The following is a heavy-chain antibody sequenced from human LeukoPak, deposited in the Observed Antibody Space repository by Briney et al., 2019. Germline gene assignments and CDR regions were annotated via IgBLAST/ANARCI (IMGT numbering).Heavy chain of an antibody. D-gene: IGHD1-7*01. CDR2: INPNSGGT. CDR3: ARAITGTTYYYYYMDV. J-gene: IGHJ6*03. CDR1: GYTFTGYY. V-gene: IGHV1-2*06. Sequence: GASVKVSCKASGYTFTGYYMHWVRQAPGQGLEWMGRINPNSGGTNYAQKFQGRVTMTRDTSISTAYMELSRLRSDDTAVYYCARAITGTTYYYYYMDVWGKGTTVTVSS.